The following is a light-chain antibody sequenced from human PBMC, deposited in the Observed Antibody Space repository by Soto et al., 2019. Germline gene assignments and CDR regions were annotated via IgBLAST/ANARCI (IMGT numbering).Light chain of an antibody. CDR1: SGSIARNY. V-gene: IGLV6-57*02. CDR3: QSYDSSNHVV. J-gene: IGLJ2*01. CDR2: EDN. Sequence: NFMLTQPHSVSESPGKTVTISCTGSSGSIARNYVQWHQQRPGSGPTTVIYEDNRRPSGVPDRFSGSIDSSSNSASLTISGLKTEDEADYYCQSYDSSNHVVFGGGTKLTVL.